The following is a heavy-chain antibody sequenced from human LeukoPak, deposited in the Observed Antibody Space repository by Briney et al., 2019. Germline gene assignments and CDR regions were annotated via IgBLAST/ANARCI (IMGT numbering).Heavy chain of an antibody. CDR1: GFTFSSYS. Sequence: GGSLRLSCAASGFTFSSYSMNWVRQAPGKGLEWVSSISSSSSYIYYADSVKGRFTISRDNSKNTLYLQMNSLRGEDTAVYYCAKAPANYVDTAMGTFDYWGQGTLVTVSS. J-gene: IGHJ4*02. CDR2: ISSSSSYI. D-gene: IGHD5-18*01. CDR3: AKAPANYVDTAMGTFDY. V-gene: IGHV3-21*04.